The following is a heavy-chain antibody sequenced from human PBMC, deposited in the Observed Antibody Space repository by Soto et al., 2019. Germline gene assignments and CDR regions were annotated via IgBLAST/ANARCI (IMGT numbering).Heavy chain of an antibody. Sequence: QVQLVQSGAEVKKPGSSVKVSCKASGGTFSSYAISWVRQAPGQGLEWMGGIIPIFGTANYAQKFQGRVTIXXDXSXATAYMELSSLRSEDTAVYYCARDRGQQPNPVPFDYWGQGTLVTVSS. CDR1: GGTFSSYA. V-gene: IGHV1-69*12. CDR3: ARDRGQQPNPVPFDY. J-gene: IGHJ4*02. CDR2: IIPIFGTA. D-gene: IGHD6-13*01.